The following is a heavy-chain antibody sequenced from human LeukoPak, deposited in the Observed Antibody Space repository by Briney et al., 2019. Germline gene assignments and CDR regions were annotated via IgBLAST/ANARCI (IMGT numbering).Heavy chain of an antibody. Sequence: QPGGSLRLSCSASGFTLSSYWMHWVRQAPGKGLVWVSRINSYGSSTSYADSVKGRFTISRDNAKNTLYLQMNSLRAEDTAVYYCARVFISSDYYSYYYYYYMDVWGKGTTVTVSS. CDR1: GFTLSSYW. CDR3: ARVFISSDYYSYYYYYYMDV. CDR2: INSYGSST. J-gene: IGHJ6*03. V-gene: IGHV3-74*01. D-gene: IGHD3-22*01.